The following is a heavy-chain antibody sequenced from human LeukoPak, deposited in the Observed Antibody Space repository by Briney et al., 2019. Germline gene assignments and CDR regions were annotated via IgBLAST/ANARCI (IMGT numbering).Heavy chain of an antibody. CDR2: ISAYNGNT. D-gene: IGHD2-21*01. Sequence: GASVKVSCKASGYTFTSYGISWVRQAPGQGLEWMGWISAYNGNTNYAQKLHGRVTMATDTSTSTAYMELRSLRSDDTAVYYCATNFRNVVVMGMDVWGKGTTVTVSS. CDR3: ATNFRNVVVMGMDV. J-gene: IGHJ6*04. V-gene: IGHV1-18*01. CDR1: GYTFTSYG.